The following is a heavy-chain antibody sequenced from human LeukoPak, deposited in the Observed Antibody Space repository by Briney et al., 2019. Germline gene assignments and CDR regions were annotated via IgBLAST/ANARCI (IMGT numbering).Heavy chain of an antibody. CDR2: IYYSGST. D-gene: IGHD3-3*01. J-gene: IGHJ5*02. CDR3: ARVLAANWFDP. CDR1: GGSISSYY. Sequence: SETLSLTCTVSGGSISSYYWSWVRQPPGKGLEWIGYIYYSGSTNYNPSLMSRVTISVDTSKNQFSLKLSSVTAADTAVYYYARVLAANWFDPWGQGTLVTVSS. V-gene: IGHV4-59*01.